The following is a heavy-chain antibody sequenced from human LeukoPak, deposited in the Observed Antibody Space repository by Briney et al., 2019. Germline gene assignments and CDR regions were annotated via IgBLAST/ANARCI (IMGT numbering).Heavy chain of an antibody. Sequence: SETLSLTCIVSNYSINSGHYWGWIRQPPGKGLEWIGYIYYSGSTYYNPSLKSRVTISVDTSKNQFSLKLSSVTAADTAVYYCAMMIAAASGWFDPWGQGTLVTVSS. D-gene: IGHD6-13*01. J-gene: IGHJ5*02. CDR3: AMMIAAASGWFDP. CDR1: NYSINSGHY. CDR2: IYYSGST. V-gene: IGHV4-38-2*02.